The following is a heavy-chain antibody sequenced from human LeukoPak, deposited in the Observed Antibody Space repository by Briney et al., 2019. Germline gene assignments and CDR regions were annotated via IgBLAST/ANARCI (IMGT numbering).Heavy chain of an antibody. D-gene: IGHD3-10*01. CDR1: GGTFSSYA. CDR3: ARVNNRVTMVRGPVGWFDP. V-gene: IGHV1-69*06. CDR2: IIPIFGTA. Sequence: ASVKVSCKASGGTFSSYAISWVRQAPGQGLEWMGGIIPIFGTANYAQKFQGRVTITADKSTSTAYMELSSLRSEDTAVYYCARVNNRVTMVRGPVGWFDPWGQGTLATVSS. J-gene: IGHJ5*02.